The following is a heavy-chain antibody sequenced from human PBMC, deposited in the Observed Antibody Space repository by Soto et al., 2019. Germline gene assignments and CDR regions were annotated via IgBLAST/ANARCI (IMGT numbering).Heavy chain of an antibody. CDR2: ITGSGDST. Sequence: GSLRLSCAASGFTFSSYAMSWVRQAPGKGLEWVSAITGSGDSTYYADSVKGRFTVSRDNSKNTLYLQMNSLRAEDTAVYYCAKVFVFTIREGFDYWGLGTLVTVSS. CDR3: AKVFVFTIREGFDY. V-gene: IGHV3-23*01. J-gene: IGHJ4*02. D-gene: IGHD3-3*01. CDR1: GFTFSSYA.